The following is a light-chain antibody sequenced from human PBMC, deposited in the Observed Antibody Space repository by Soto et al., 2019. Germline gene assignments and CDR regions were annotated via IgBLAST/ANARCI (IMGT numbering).Light chain of an antibody. CDR3: QQYGSSRT. Sequence: EIVLTQSPGTLSLSPGERATLSCRASQSVSSSYLTWYQQKPGQAPRLLIYGASSRATGIPDRFSGSGSGTEFTLTISSLEAEEVAVYYCQQYGSSRTFGQGTKLEIK. CDR1: QSVSSSY. J-gene: IGKJ2*01. V-gene: IGKV3-20*01. CDR2: GAS.